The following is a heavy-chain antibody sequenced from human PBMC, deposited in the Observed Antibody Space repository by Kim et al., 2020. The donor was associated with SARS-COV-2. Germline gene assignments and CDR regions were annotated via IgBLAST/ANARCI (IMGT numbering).Heavy chain of an antibody. Sequence: GGSLRLSCAASGFPFSGYGLHWVRQAPGKGLEWLAVISHDESEKFYADSVKGRFTISRDTSNNMLYLEMKSLKTEDTAVYFCAKGSTGSGYSSADHWGQGTLVTVSS. J-gene: IGHJ5*02. CDR3: AKGSTGSGYSSADH. D-gene: IGHD5-12*01. CDR1: GFPFSGYG. CDR2: ISHDESEK. V-gene: IGHV3-30*18.